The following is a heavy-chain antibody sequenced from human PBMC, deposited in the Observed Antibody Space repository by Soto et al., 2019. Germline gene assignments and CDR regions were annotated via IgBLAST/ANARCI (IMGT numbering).Heavy chain of an antibody. CDR3: AKDGGIDYGDYVEYFQH. CDR1: GFTFSSYA. D-gene: IGHD4-17*01. Sequence: SLRLSCAASGFTFSSYAMSWVRQAPGKGLEWVSAISGSGGSTYYADSVKGQFTISRDNSKNTLYLQMNSLRAEDTAVYYCAKDGGIDYGDYVEYFQHWGQGTLVTVSS. J-gene: IGHJ1*01. V-gene: IGHV3-23*01. CDR2: ISGSGGST.